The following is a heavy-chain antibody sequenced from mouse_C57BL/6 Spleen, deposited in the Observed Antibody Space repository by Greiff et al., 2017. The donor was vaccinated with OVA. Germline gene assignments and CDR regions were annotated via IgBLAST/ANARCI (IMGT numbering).Heavy chain of an antibody. D-gene: IGHD2-4*01. CDR1: GYTFTSYW. J-gene: IGHJ1*03. Sequence: QVQLKQPGAELVRPGSSVKLSCKASGYTFTSYWMHWVKQRPIQGLEWIGNIDPSDSETHYNQKFKDKATLTVDKSSSTAYMQLSSLTSEDSAVYYCAGTVYYDYGGYFDVWGTGTTVTVSS. V-gene: IGHV1-52*01. CDR3: AGTVYYDYGGYFDV. CDR2: IDPSDSET.